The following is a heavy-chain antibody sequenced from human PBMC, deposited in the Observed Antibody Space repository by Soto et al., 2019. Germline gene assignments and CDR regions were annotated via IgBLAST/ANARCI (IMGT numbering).Heavy chain of an antibody. D-gene: IGHD2-15*01. J-gene: IGHJ4*02. Sequence: SETLSLTCTVSGGSISSYSWSWIRQPPGKGLEWIGYIYSSGSFNYNPSLKSWVTISIDTSTSQFSLDLTSVTAADTAVYYCARTHGGRLDYWGQGTLVTVSS. CDR2: IYSSGSF. CDR1: GGSISSYS. CDR3: ARTHGGRLDY. V-gene: IGHV4-59*01.